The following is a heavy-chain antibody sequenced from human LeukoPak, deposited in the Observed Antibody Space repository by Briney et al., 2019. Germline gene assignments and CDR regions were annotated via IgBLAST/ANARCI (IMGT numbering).Heavy chain of an antibody. J-gene: IGHJ6*03. CDR3: ARAPGSAYYPYYYMDV. CDR2: IYYTGST. D-gene: IGHD6-19*01. Sequence: NPSETLSLTCTVSGGSMSHYYWSWIRQPPGKGLEWIGYIYYTGSTNYNPSLKSRVTISVDTSKNQFSLNLNSVTAADTAEYYCARAPGSAYYPYYYMDVWGKGTTVTVSS. CDR1: GGSMSHYY. V-gene: IGHV4-59*01.